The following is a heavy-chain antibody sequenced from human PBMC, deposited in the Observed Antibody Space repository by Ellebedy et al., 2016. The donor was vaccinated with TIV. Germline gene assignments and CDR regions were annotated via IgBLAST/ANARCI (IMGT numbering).Heavy chain of an antibody. D-gene: IGHD6-19*01. J-gene: IGHJ6*02. CDR2: TYYRSKWYN. Sequence: SQTLSLTCAISGDSVSSNSAAWNWIRQSPSRGLEWLGRTYYRSKWYNDYAVSVKSRITINPDTSKNQFSLQLNSVTPEDTAVYYCARDGGQWQTSYYYGMDVWGQGTTVTVSS. CDR3: ARDGGQWQTSYYYGMDV. CDR1: GDSVSSNSAA. V-gene: IGHV6-1*01.